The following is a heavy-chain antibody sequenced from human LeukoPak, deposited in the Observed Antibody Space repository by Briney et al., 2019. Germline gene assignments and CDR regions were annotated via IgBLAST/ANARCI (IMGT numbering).Heavy chain of an antibody. V-gene: IGHV4-59*01. J-gene: IGHJ5*02. Sequence: PSETLSLTCTVSGGSISSYYWSWIRQPPGKGLEWIGYIYYSGSTNYNPSLKSRVTISVDTSKNQFSLKLSSVTAADTAVYYCARTTYGVASGFDPWGQGTLVTVSS. CDR2: IYYSGST. CDR3: ARTTYGVASGFDP. D-gene: IGHD4-17*01. CDR1: GGSISSYY.